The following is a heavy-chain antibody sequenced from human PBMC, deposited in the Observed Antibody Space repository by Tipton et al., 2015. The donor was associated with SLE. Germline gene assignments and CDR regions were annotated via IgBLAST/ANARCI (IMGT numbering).Heavy chain of an antibody. Sequence: TLSLTCTVSGGSISSYYWSWIRQPPGKGLEWIGSIYHSGSTYYNPSLKSRVTISVDTSKNQFSLNLSSVTAADTAVYYCARDLTIFGVVRDYWGQGTLVTVSS. CDR1: GGSISSYY. V-gene: IGHV4-38-2*02. CDR2: IYHSGST. CDR3: ARDLTIFGVVRDY. D-gene: IGHD3-3*01. J-gene: IGHJ4*02.